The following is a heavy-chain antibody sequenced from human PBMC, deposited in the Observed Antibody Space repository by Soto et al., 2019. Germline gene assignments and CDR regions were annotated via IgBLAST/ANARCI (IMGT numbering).Heavy chain of an antibody. V-gene: IGHV3-30-3*01. J-gene: IGHJ5*02. Sequence: QPGGSLRLSCTASGSTFPNYPMHWVRQAPDKGLEWVAVISHDGVTKNSADSVKGRFTISRDNSRNTLYLQMNSLRIEDTAMYYCVRGGYSSSWESLDPWRQRTLVTVS. CDR3: VRGGYSSSWESLDP. CDR2: ISHDGVTK. CDR1: GSTFPNYP. D-gene: IGHD4-4*01.